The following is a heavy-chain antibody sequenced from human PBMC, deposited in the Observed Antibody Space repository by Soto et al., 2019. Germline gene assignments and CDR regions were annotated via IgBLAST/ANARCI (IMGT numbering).Heavy chain of an antibody. CDR3: AKPSYYDILTGYYTYYGMDV. CDR2: ISYDGSNK. Sequence: GGSLRLSCAASGFTFSSYGMHWVRQAPGKGLEWVAVISYDGSNKYYADSVKGRFTISRDNSKNTLYLQMNSLRAEDTAVYYCAKPSYYDILTGYYTYYGMDVWGQGTTVTVSS. V-gene: IGHV3-30*18. D-gene: IGHD3-9*01. CDR1: GFTFSSYG. J-gene: IGHJ6*02.